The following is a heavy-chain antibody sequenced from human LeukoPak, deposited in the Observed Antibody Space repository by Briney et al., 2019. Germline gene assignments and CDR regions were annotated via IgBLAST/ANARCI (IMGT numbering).Heavy chain of an antibody. Sequence: SETLSLTCSVSGGSISSSSYYWGWIRQPPGKGLEWIGSIYYSGSTYYNPSLKSRVTISVDTSKNQFSLKLSSVTAADTAVYYCARVRDGEYDILTEVDYWGQGTLVTVSS. V-gene: IGHV4-39*07. J-gene: IGHJ4*02. CDR1: GGSISSSSYY. CDR2: IYYSGST. CDR3: ARVRDGEYDILTEVDY. D-gene: IGHD3-9*01.